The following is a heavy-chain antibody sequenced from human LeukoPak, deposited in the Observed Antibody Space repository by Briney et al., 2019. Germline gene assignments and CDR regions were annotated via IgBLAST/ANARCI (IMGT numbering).Heavy chain of an antibody. CDR3: VKGYNYGYSWDY. Sequence: XVRHAPXXXXVWVAHINSDGSSTTYADSVKGRFIISRDNAGNTLYLQMNSLRAEDTAVYYCVKGYNYGYSWDYWGQGTLVTVSS. V-gene: IGHV3-74*03. J-gene: IGHJ4*02. CDR2: INSDGSST. D-gene: IGHD5-18*01.